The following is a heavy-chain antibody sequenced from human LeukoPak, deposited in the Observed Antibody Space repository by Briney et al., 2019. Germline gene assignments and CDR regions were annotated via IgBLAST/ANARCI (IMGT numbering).Heavy chain of an antibody. D-gene: IGHD1-26*01. J-gene: IGHJ4*02. Sequence: GGSLRLSCAASGFTFSDYYMSWSRQAPGKGLEWLSYISPSTTHTSYADSVKGRFTISRDNANNLLYLQMNSLRAEDTAVYYCAKKHLSGSRGYFDYWGQGTLVTVSS. CDR1: GFTFSDYY. V-gene: IGHV3-11*03. CDR2: ISPSTTHT. CDR3: AKKHLSGSRGYFDY.